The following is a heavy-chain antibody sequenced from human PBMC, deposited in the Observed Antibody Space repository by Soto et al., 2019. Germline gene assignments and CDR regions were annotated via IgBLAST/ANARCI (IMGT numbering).Heavy chain of an antibody. CDR2: IYHSRST. J-gene: IGHJ6*02. CDR3: ARGGVTGTYYYYYGMDV. CDR1: GGSISSGGYS. Sequence: SETLSLTCAVSGGSISSGGYSWSWIRQPPGKGLEWIGYIYHSRSTYYNPSLKSRVTISVDRSKNQFSLKLSSVTAADTAVYYCARGGVTGTYYYYYGMDVWGQGTTVTVSS. D-gene: IGHD1-20*01. V-gene: IGHV4-30-2*01.